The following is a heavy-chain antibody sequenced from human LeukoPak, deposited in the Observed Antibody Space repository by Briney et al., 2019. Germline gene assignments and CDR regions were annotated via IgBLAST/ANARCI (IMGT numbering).Heavy chain of an antibody. V-gene: IGHV4-59*01. CDR1: GGSFSGYY. CDR3: ARVQRGYSPRVFGY. J-gene: IGHJ4*02. Sequence: SETLSLTCAVYGGSFSGYYWSWIRQPPGKGLEWIGYIYYSGSTNYNPSLKSRVTISVDTSKNQFSLKLSSVTAADTAVYYCARVQRGYSPRVFGYWGQGTLVTVSS. D-gene: IGHD5-18*01. CDR2: IYYSGST.